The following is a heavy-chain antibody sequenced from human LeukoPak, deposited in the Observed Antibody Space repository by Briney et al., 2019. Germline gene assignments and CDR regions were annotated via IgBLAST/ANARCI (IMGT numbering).Heavy chain of an antibody. J-gene: IGHJ1*01. D-gene: IGHD2-15*01. CDR1: GGSVSSGSYY. V-gene: IGHV4-61*01. CDR3: ARSPGGSLQH. Sequence: ASETLSLTCTVSGGSVSSGSYYWSWIRQPPGKGLEWIGYIYYSGSTNYNPSLKSRVTISVDTSKNQFSLKLSSVTAADTAVYYCARSPGGSLQHWGQGTLVTVSS. CDR2: IYYSGST.